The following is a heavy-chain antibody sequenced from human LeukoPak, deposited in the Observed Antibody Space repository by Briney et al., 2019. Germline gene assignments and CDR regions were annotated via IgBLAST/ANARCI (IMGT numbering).Heavy chain of an antibody. V-gene: IGHV1-3*03. CDR1: GYTFTSYA. Sequence: VASVKVSCKASGYTFTSYAMHWVRQAPGQRLEWMGWINAGNGNTKYSQEFQGRVTITRDTSASTAYMELSSLRSEDMAVYYCARGREFGYWFDPWGQGTLVTVSS. CDR3: ARGREFGYWFDP. CDR2: INAGNGNT. J-gene: IGHJ5*02. D-gene: IGHD3-10*01.